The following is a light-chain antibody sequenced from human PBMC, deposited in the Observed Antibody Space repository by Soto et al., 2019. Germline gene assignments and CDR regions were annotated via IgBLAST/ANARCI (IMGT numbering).Light chain of an antibody. J-gene: IGKJ5*01. V-gene: IGKV1-9*01. CDR1: QGISNY. Sequence: DIQLTQSPSFLSASVGDRVTITCRASQGISNYLAWYQQKPGKFPKLLIYAASTLQSGVQSRFSGSGFGTEFTLTVSSLQSEDFATYYCQQFNNSRSTCGQGTRLEIK. CDR3: QQFNNSRST. CDR2: AAS.